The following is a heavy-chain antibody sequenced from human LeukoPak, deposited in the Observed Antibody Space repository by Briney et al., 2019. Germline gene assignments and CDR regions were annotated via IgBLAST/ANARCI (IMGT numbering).Heavy chain of an antibody. J-gene: IGHJ6*04. D-gene: IGHD3-3*01. Sequence: GGSLRLSCAASGFTFSSYEMNWVRQAPGKGLEWVSYISSSGSTIYYADSVKGRFTISRDNAKNSLYLQMNSLRAEDTAVYYCADLWGGGYNSDGMDVWGKGTTVTVSS. V-gene: IGHV3-48*03. CDR2: ISSSGSTI. CDR3: ADLWGGGYNSDGMDV. CDR1: GFTFSSYE.